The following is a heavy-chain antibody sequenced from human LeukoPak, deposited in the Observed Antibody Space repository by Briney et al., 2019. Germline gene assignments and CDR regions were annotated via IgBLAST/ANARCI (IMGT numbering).Heavy chain of an antibody. CDR3: AREDNLMDFWSGYSDY. CDR1: GYTFTSYA. Sequence: GASVKVSCKASGYTFTSYAISWVRQAPGQGLEWMGWISTYNGHTNCAQKLQGRVTMTTDTSTSTAYMELRSLRSDDTAVYYFAREDNLMDFWSGYSDYWGQGTLVTVSS. D-gene: IGHD3-3*01. J-gene: IGHJ4*02. CDR2: ISTYNGHT. V-gene: IGHV1-18*01.